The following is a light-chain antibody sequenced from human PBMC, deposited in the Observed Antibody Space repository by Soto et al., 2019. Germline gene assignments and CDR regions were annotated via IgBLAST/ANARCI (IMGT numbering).Light chain of an antibody. CDR2: GAS. V-gene: IGKV3-20*01. Sequence: EIVLTQSPGTLSLSPGERATLSCRASQSISSYLAGYQQKPGQAPRLLIYGASSRATGIPDRFSGSGSGTDFSLTITRLEPADFAVYYCQQSGSSPGTFGQGTKLEIK. CDR1: QSISSY. J-gene: IGKJ2*01. CDR3: QQSGSSPGT.